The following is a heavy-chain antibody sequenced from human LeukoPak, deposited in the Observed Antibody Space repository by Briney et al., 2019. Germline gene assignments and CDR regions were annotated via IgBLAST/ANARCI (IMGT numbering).Heavy chain of an antibody. J-gene: IGHJ4*02. CDR3: AKRDSSGSLPRLFDY. CDR1: GFTFNTYA. Sequence: GGSLRLSCAASGFTFNTYAMSWVRQAPGKGLEWVSTISGIGGTTYYADSVKGRVTISRDNSKNTLYLQMNSLRAEDTAVYYCAKRDSSGSLPRLFDYWGQGTLVTVSS. V-gene: IGHV3-23*01. D-gene: IGHD6-19*01. CDR2: ISGIGGTT.